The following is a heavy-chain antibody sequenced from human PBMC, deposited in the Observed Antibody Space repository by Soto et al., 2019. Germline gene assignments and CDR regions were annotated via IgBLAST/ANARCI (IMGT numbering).Heavy chain of an antibody. CDR1: GGTFSSYA. J-gene: IGHJ6*02. D-gene: IGHD6-6*01. CDR3: PRPRSSRYTRRNYYYYGMDV. V-gene: IGHV1-69*12. CDR2: IIPIFGTA. Sequence: QVQLVQSGAEVKKPGSSVKVSCKASGGTFSSYAISWVRQAPGQGLEWMGGIIPIFGTANYAQKFQGRVTNTAAESTSTAYMEQSSLSSEDTAGSYCPRPRSSRYTRRNYYYYGMDVWGQGTTVTVSS.